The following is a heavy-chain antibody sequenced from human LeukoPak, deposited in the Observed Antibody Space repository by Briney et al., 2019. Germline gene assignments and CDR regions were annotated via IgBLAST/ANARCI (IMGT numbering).Heavy chain of an antibody. CDR1: GASISSYY. J-gene: IGHJ4*02. CDR2: IHYSGNT. D-gene: IGHD1-7*01. V-gene: IGHV4-59*08. Sequence: PSETLSLTCTVSGASISSYYWSWIRQPPGKGLEWIGYIHYSGNTNYNPSLKSRVTISRDMSKNLISLKMTSLTAADTAVYFFASHRYWNFYLDYWGQGTLVTVSS. CDR3: ASHRYWNFYLDY.